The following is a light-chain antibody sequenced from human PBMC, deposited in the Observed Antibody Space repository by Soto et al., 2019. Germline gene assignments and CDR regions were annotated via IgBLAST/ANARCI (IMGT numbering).Light chain of an antibody. CDR1: QSVSSSY. Sequence: IGLAQSPGTLSLSPGERATLSCRASQSVSSSYLAWYQQKPGQAPRLLIYGASSRATGIPDRFSGSGSGTDFTLTISRLEPEDFAVYYCQQYGSSPPLTFGPGTKVDIK. V-gene: IGKV3-20*01. CDR2: GAS. J-gene: IGKJ3*01. CDR3: QQYGSSPPLT.